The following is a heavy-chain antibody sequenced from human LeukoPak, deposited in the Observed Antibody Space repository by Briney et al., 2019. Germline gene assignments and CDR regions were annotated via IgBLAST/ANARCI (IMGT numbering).Heavy chain of an antibody. Sequence: SETLSLTCTVSGGSISSSSYYWGWIRQPPGKGLEWIGYIYYSGSTNYNPSLESRVTISVDTSKNQFSLKLSSVTAADTAVYYCARASGTWIQREGFDYWGQGTLVTVSS. J-gene: IGHJ4*02. V-gene: IGHV4-61*05. CDR3: ARASGTWIQREGFDY. D-gene: IGHD5-18*01. CDR1: GGSISSSSYY. CDR2: IYYSGST.